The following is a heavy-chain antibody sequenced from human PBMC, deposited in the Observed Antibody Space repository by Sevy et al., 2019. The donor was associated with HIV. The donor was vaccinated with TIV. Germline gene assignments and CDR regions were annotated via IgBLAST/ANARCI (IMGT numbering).Heavy chain of an antibody. CDR2: ISYDGSNK. Sequence: GGSLRLSCAASGFTFSSYAMHWVRQAPGKGLEWVAVISYDGSNKYYADSVKGRFTISRDNSKNTLYLQMNSLRAEDTAGFYFARTEDDYVWGSYRYRPSYYFDYWGQGTLVTVSS. CDR1: GFTFSSYA. D-gene: IGHD3-16*02. V-gene: IGHV3-30-3*01. CDR3: ARTEDDYVWGSYRYRPSYYFDY. J-gene: IGHJ4*02.